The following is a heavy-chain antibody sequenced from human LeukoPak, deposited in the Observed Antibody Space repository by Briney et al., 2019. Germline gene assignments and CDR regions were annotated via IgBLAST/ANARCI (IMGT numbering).Heavy chain of an antibody. V-gene: IGHV4-61*02. Sequence: SQTLSLTCTVSGGSISSGSYYWSWIRQPAGKGLEWIGRIYTSGSTNYNPSLKSRVTISVDTSKNQFSLKLSSVTAADTAVYYCARVLRPDPIQTDAFDIWGQGTMVTVSS. J-gene: IGHJ3*02. CDR3: ARVLRPDPIQTDAFDI. CDR2: IYTSGST. CDR1: GGSISSGSYY. D-gene: IGHD1-1*01.